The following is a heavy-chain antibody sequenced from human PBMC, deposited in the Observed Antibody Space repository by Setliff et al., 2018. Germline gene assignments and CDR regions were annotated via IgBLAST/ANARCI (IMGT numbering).Heavy chain of an antibody. Sequence: PGGSLRLSCAASGFNFSSFGMHWVRQTPGKGLEWIGHIRFDGRKQNYADSVTGRFTISRDNSKSTVYLLLYGLTVDDTAMYYCAKFSRYTDSQGEFDFWGQGALVTVSS. CDR3: AKFSRYTDSQGEFDF. CDR1: GFNFSSFG. D-gene: IGHD1-20*01. J-gene: IGHJ4*02. V-gene: IGHV3-30*02. CDR2: IRFDGRKQ.